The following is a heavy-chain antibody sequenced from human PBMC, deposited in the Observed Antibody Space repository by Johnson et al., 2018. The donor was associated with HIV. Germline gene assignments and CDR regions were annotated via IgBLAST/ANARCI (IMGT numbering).Heavy chain of an antibody. D-gene: IGHD2-15*01. CDR1: GFTFSSYG. CDR2: ISNDGSNK. J-gene: IGHJ3*02. V-gene: IGHV3-30*18. Sequence: PGRSLRLSCAGSGFTFSSYGMHWVRQAPGKGLEWVALISNDGSNKYYADSVKGRFTISRDNSKNTLYVQMNSLRGEDTAVYYCAKGQVVVAATSAFDIWGQGTMVTVSS. CDR3: AKGQVVVAATSAFDI.